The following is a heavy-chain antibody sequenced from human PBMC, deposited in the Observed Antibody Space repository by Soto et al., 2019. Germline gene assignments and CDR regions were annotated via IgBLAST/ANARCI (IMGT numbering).Heavy chain of an antibody. CDR2: ISAYNGNT. D-gene: IGHD3-3*01. J-gene: IGHJ3*02. V-gene: IGHV1-18*01. Sequence: ASVKVSCKASGYTFTSYGISWVRQAPGQGLEWMGWISAYNGNTNYAQKLQGRVTMTTDTSTSTAYMELRSLRSDVTAVYYCAREITIFGVVITGDAFDIWGQGTMVTVS. CDR3: AREITIFGVVITGDAFDI. CDR1: GYTFTSYG.